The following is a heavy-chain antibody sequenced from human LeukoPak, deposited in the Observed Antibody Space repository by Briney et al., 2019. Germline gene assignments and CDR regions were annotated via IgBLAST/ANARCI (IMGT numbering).Heavy chain of an antibody. CDR3: AKDRGWESTPDAFDI. D-gene: IGHD1-26*01. V-gene: IGHV3-53*01. J-gene: IGHJ3*02. CDR2: IYSGGST. Sequence: GGSLRLSCAASGFTVSSNYMSWVRQAPGKGLEWVSVIYSGGSTYYADSVKGRFTISRDNSKNTLYLQMNSLRAEDTAVYYCAKDRGWESTPDAFDIWGQGTMVTVSS. CDR1: GFTVSSNY.